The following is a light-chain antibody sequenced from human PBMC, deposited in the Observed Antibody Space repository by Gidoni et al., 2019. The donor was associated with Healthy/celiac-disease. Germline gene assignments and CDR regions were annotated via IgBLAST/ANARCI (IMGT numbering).Light chain of an antibody. CDR2: GAS. Sequence: IVFTQSPGPLSLSPGERATISCTASQSVISSYLAWYQQKPGHAPRLLIYGASSRATCIPYRFSGIGYGTDLNLIISRLEPEDFAVYYCQQYGSSPLTFGGGTKVEIK. J-gene: IGKJ4*01. CDR3: QQYGSSPLT. V-gene: IGKV3-20*01. CDR1: QSVISSY.